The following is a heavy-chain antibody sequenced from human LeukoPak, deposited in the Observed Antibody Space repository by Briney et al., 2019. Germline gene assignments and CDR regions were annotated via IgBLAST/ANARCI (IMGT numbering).Heavy chain of an antibody. V-gene: IGHV1-69*13. CDR1: GGTLSSYA. J-gene: IGHJ4*02. CDR3: ARDGATAVAGTSFDY. D-gene: IGHD6-19*01. Sequence: PAASVKVSCKAPGGTLSSYAISWVRQAPGQGLEWMGGIIPIFGTANYAQKFQGRVTITADESTSTAYMELSSLRSEDTAVYYCARDGATAVAGTSFDYWGQGTLVTVSS. CDR2: IIPIFGTA.